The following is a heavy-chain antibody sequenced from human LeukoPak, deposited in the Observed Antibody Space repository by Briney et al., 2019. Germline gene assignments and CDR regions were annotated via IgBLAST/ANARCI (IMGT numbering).Heavy chain of an antibody. Sequence: SETLSLTCTVSGGSISSSSYYWGWIRQPPGKGLEWIGSIYYSGSTYYNPSLKSRVTISVDTSKNQISLKLSSVTAADTAVYYCARYLDRGSYLNYFDYWGQGTLVTVSS. CDR2: IYYSGST. CDR1: GGSISSSSYY. D-gene: IGHD1-26*01. V-gene: IGHV4-39*07. J-gene: IGHJ4*02. CDR3: ARYLDRGSYLNYFDY.